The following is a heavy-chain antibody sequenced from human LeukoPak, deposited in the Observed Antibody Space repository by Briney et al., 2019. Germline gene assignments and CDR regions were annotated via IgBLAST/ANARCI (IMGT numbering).Heavy chain of an antibody. J-gene: IGHJ4*02. CDR3: VRHVSTNTGYFDS. V-gene: IGHV4-39*01. Sequence: SETLSLTCTVSGGSINSHSYYWGWIRQPPGKGLEWIGSVYYDGTSYSNPSLQSRPAVFVDTSRDQFSLDLSFVTAADTALYYCVRHVSTNTGYFDSCGQGTLVSVSS. CDR1: GGSINSHSYY. D-gene: IGHD5-24*01. CDR2: VYYDGTS.